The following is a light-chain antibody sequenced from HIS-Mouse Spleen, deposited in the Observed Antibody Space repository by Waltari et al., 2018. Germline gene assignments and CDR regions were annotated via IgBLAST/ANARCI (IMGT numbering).Light chain of an antibody. CDR1: QSVFYDSNNKNN. Sequence: DIVMNQSQDSLDRSVGERTTMNRKYSQSVFYDSNNKNNLAWYQQKPGQPPKLLIYWASTRESGVPDRFSGSGSGTDFTLTISSLQAEDVAVYYCQQYYSTLTFGGGTKVEIK. CDR2: WAS. J-gene: IGKJ4*01. CDR3: QQYYSTLT. V-gene: IGKV4-1*01.